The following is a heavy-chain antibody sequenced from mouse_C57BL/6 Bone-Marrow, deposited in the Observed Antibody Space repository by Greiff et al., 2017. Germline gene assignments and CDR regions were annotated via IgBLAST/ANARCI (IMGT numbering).Heavy chain of an antibody. D-gene: IGHD3-3*01. CDR1: GFNIKDDY. V-gene: IGHV14-4*01. Sequence: EVQLQESGAELVRPGASVKLSCTASGFNIKDDYMHWVKQRPEQGLEWIGWIDPENGDTEYASKFQGKATITADTSSNTAYLQLSSLTSEDTAVYYCTTAGHWYFEVWGTGTTVTVSS. CDR2: IDPENGDT. CDR3: TTAGHWYFEV. J-gene: IGHJ1*03.